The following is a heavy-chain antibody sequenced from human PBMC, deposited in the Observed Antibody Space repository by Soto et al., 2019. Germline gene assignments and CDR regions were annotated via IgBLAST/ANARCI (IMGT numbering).Heavy chain of an antibody. CDR1: GFTFSSYI. CDR2: ISSSSNYI. CDR3: ARDPNDYSRWFAP. Sequence: PGGSLRLSCAASGFTFSSYIMNWVRQAPGKGLEWVSSISSSSNYIYYADSVKGRFTISRDNAKNSLYLQMNSLRAEDTAVYYCARDPNDYSRWFAPWGQGTLVTVSS. D-gene: IGHD4-4*01. J-gene: IGHJ5*02. V-gene: IGHV3-21*01.